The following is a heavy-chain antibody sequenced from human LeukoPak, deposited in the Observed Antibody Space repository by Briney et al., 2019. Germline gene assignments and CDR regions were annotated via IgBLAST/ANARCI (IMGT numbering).Heavy chain of an antibody. V-gene: IGHV4-59*08. CDR1: GGSLNTYY. CDR2: VYNSGST. CDR3: ARQTTRFCSGGTCYSNFAFDM. J-gene: IGHJ3*02. D-gene: IGHD2-15*01. Sequence: SETLSLTCTVSGGSLNTYYWSWIRQPPGKTLEWIGYVYNSGSTNYNPSLKSRVTISVDTSKKQLSLKLTSVTAADTAVYYCARQTTRFCSGGTCYSNFAFDMWGQGTMVIVSS.